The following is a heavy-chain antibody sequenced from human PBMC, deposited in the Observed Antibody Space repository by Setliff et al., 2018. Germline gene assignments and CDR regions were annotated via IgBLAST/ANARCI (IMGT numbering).Heavy chain of an antibody. V-gene: IGHV4-61*09. CDR2: IQTIVST. CDR1: GGSISSGSYY. CDR3: ALFGDRDTFPI. Sequence: SETLSLTCTVSGGSISSGSYYWNWIRQPAEKGLEWIGHIQTIVSTNYNPSLRSRVTISVDTSKNQFSVTLSSGTAADTAVYYCALFGDRDTFPIWGQGTMVTVSS. D-gene: IGHD3-16*01. J-gene: IGHJ3*02.